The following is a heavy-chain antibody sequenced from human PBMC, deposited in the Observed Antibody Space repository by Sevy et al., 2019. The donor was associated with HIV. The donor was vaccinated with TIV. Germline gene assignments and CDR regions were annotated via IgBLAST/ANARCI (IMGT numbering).Heavy chain of an antibody. D-gene: IGHD2-15*01. Sequence: GGSLRLSCAASGFTFRNYNMNWVRQAPGKGLEWVSSISDDSRYIYYAGSVKGRFPISRDNAKNALYLQMSSLRGEDTAVYYCARVRDRYCSGGSCYYGYFFDYWGQGTLVTVSS. J-gene: IGHJ4*02. CDR1: GFTFRNYN. CDR2: ISDDSRYI. CDR3: ARVRDRYCSGGSCYYGYFFDY. V-gene: IGHV3-21*01.